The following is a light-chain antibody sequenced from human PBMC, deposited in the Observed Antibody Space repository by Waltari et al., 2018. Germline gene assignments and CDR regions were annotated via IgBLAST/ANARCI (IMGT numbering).Light chain of an antibody. CDR1: SSDIGGYNY. J-gene: IGLJ1*01. CDR3: SSYAGSNTFI. Sequence: SCTGTSSDIGGYNYVSWYQQHPGKAPKLMIYDVTKRPSGVSDRFSGSKSGNTASLTISGLQAEDEADYYCSSYAGSNTFIFGAGTRLTVL. CDR2: DVT. V-gene: IGLV2-11*01.